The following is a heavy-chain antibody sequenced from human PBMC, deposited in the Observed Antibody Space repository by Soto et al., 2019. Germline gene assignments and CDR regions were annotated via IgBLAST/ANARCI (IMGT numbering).Heavy chain of an antibody. Sequence: EPLSLTCAVSGGSISSSNWRSWVRQPPGKGLEWIGEIYHSGSNNYNPSLKSRVTISVDKSKKQFSLKLSSVTAADTAVYYCASYYSSGWYWYFQHWGQGTLVTVSS. D-gene: IGHD6-19*01. CDR1: GGSISSSNW. J-gene: IGHJ1*01. CDR2: IYHSGSN. V-gene: IGHV4-4*02. CDR3: ASYYSSGWYWYFQH.